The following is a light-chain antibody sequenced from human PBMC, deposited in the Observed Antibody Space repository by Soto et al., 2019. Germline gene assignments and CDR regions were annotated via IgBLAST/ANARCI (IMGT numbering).Light chain of an antibody. CDR2: WAS. V-gene: IGKV4-1*01. CDR1: QRVLKSSTNKNC. J-gene: IGKJ3*01. Sequence: DIVWTQSPDSLTVSLGERATINCRSSQRVLKSSTNKNCVAWYQHKPGQPPKLLINWASTRESGVPARFSGSGSGTDFTLTISSLQAEDVAVYYCQQYSTPPFTFGPGTTVEIK. CDR3: QQYSTPPFT.